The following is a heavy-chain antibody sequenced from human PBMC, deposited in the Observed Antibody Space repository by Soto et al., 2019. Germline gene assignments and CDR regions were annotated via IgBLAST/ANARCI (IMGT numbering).Heavy chain of an antibody. V-gene: IGHV1-18*01. CDR2: ISSYSGNT. Sequence: QVQLVQSGAEMEKPGASVKVSCKASGYTFTSYGISWVRQAPGQGLEWMGGISSYSGNTKYAQKFQGRVTMTTDTSTSTAYMEVRSLRADDTAVYYCARDDVAYCTCDVCYTKPLDYWGQGALVTVSS. CDR3: ARDDVAYCTCDVCYTKPLDY. J-gene: IGHJ4*02. CDR1: GYTFTSYG. D-gene: IGHD2-8*02.